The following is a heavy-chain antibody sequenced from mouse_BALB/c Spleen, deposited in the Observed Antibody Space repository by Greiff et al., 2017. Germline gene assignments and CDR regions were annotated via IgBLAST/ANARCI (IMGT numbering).Heavy chain of an antibody. D-gene: IGHD2-4*01. V-gene: IGHV1-18*01. Sequence: VQLKQSGPELVKPGASVKIPCKASGYTFTDYNMDWVKQSHGKSLEWIGDINPNNGGTIYNQKFKGKATLTVDKSSSTAYMELRSLTSEDTAVYYCARPIYYDYDAGFAYWGQGTLVTVSA. CDR3: ARPIYYDYDAGFAY. CDR1: GYTFTDYN. J-gene: IGHJ3*01. CDR2: INPNNGGT.